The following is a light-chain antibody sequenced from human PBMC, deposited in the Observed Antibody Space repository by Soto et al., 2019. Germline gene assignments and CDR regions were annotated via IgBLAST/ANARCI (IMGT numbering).Light chain of an antibody. Sequence: EIVMTQSPATLSVSPGERATLSCRASQSVSSYLAWYQQKPGQAPRLLIYDAYNRATGISPRFSGSGSGTDFTLTISSLEPEDSAVYYCQQRHMWPITFGQGTRLEI. CDR2: DAY. CDR1: QSVSSY. CDR3: QQRHMWPIT. V-gene: IGKV3-11*01. J-gene: IGKJ5*01.